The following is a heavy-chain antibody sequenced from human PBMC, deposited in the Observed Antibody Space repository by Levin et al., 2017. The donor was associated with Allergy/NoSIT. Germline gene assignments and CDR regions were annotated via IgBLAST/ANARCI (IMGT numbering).Heavy chain of an antibody. V-gene: IGHV3-49*04. CDR3: STGAV. CDR1: GFTFGDYA. J-gene: IGHJ6*04. CDR2: IRSKTDGETT. D-gene: IGHD3-10*01. Sequence: PGGSLRLSCTPSGFTFGDYAMSWVRQAPGKGLEWVGMIRSKTDGETTEYAASVKGRFTISRDDSKGIAHLQMNSLKTEDTAVYYCSTGAVWGKGTTVTVSS.